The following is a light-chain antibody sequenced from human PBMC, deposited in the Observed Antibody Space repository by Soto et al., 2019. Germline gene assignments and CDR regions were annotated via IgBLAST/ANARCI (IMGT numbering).Light chain of an antibody. CDR1: SSDVGGYNY. Sequence: QSALTQPASVSGSPGQSITISCTGTSSDVGGYNYVSWYQQHPGKAPKLMIYDVSNRPSGVANRFSGSTSGNTAALTISGRQAEDEADYYCSSYTSSSTLLDVFGTGTKLTVL. V-gene: IGLV2-14*01. CDR2: DVS. J-gene: IGLJ1*01. CDR3: SSYTSSSTLLDV.